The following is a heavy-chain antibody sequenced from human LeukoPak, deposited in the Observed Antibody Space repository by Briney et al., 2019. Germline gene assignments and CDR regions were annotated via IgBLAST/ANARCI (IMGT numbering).Heavy chain of an antibody. CDR3: ARPYSRGYYYMDV. CDR1: GYTFTGYY. J-gene: IGHJ6*03. V-gene: IGHV1-2*02. CDR2: INPNSGGT. D-gene: IGHD6-13*01. Sequence: GASVKVSCKASGYTFTGYYMHWMRQAPGQGLEWMGWINPNSGGTNYAQKFQGRVTMTRDTSISTAYMELSRLRSDDTAVYYCARPYSRGYYYMDVWGKGTTVTVSS.